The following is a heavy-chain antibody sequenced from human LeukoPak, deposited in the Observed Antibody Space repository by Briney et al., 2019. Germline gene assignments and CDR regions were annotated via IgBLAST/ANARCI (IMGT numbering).Heavy chain of an antibody. V-gene: IGHV1-8*01. CDR1: GYTFTSYD. CDR2: MNPNSGNT. D-gene: IGHD6-19*01. J-gene: IGHJ6*03. Sequence: ASVKVSCKASGYTFTSYDINWVRQATGQGLEWMGWMNPNSGNTGYAQKFQGRVTMTRNTSISTAYMELSSLRSEDTAVYYCARGRCVGLYSSGKNPYYMDVWGKGTTVTVSS. CDR3: ARGRCVGLYSSGKNPYYMDV.